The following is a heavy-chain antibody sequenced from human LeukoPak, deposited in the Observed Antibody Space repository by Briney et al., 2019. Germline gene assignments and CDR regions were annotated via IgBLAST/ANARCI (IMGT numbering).Heavy chain of an antibody. V-gene: IGHV4-39*01. J-gene: IGHJ4*02. CDR1: GGSFSGYY. CDR2: IYYSGNT. Sequence: KPSETLSLTCAVYGGSFSGYYWGWIRQPPGKGLEWIGSIYYSGNTYYNPSLKSRVTISVDKSKNQFSLRLSSVTAADTAVYYCARHREDIVVVPFDYWGQGTLVTVPS. CDR3: ARHREDIVVVPFDY. D-gene: IGHD2-2*01.